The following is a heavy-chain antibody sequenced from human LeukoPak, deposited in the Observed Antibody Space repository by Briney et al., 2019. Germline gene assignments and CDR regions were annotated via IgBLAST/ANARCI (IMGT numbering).Heavy chain of an antibody. CDR1: GGSISSYY. D-gene: IGHD3-10*01. CDR3: ARLPRGAAIDY. Sequence: SDTLSLTCTVSGGSISSYYWSWIRQPPGKGLEWIGYIYYSGSTNYNPSLKSRVTISVDTSKNQFSLKLSSVTAADTAVYYCARLPRGAAIDYWGQGTLVTVSS. V-gene: IGHV4-59*08. CDR2: IYYSGST. J-gene: IGHJ4*02.